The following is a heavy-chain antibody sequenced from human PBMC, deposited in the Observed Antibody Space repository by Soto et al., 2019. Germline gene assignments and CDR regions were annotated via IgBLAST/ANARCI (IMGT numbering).Heavy chain of an antibody. CDR3: ARDTSAPYYYYGMDV. J-gene: IGHJ6*02. V-gene: IGHV3-48*04. D-gene: IGHD3-16*01. CDR2: ISSSSSTI. Sequence: GGSLRPSCAAPGFTFSSYSMNWVRQAPGKGLEWVSYISSSSSTIYYADSVKGRFTISRDNAKNSLYLQMNSLRAEDTAVYYCARDTSAPYYYYGMDVWGQGTTVTVSS. CDR1: GFTFSSYS.